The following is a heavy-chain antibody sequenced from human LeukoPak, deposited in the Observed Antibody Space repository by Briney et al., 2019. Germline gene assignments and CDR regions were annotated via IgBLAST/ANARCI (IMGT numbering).Heavy chain of an antibody. CDR2: ISHTGST. D-gene: IGHD6-19*01. Sequence: SETLSLTCTVSGGSISNYYWTWIRRPPGKGLEWVAYISHTGSTNYHPSLESRVTISVDTSKNHFSLKLSSVTAADTAVYYCARVGSGWGDIDYWGQGTLVTVSS. CDR1: GGSISNYY. V-gene: IGHV4-59*01. CDR3: ARVGSGWGDIDY. J-gene: IGHJ4*02.